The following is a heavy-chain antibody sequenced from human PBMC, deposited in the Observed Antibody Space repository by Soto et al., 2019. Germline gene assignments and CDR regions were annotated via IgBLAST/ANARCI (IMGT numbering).Heavy chain of an antibody. J-gene: IGHJ5*02. V-gene: IGHV4-31*03. CDR2: IYYSGST. CDR1: GGSISSGGYY. Sequence: SETLSLTCTVSGGSISSGGYYWSWIRQHPGKGLEWIGHIYYSGSTYHNPSLKSRVTISVDTSKNQFSLKLSSVTAADTAVYYCARAPEDIVVVLYSERWFDPWGQGTLVTVSS. D-gene: IGHD2-8*02. CDR3: ARAPEDIVVVLYSERWFDP.